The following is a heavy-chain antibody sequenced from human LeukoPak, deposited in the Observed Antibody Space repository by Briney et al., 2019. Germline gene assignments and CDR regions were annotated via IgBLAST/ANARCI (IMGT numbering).Heavy chain of an antibody. J-gene: IGHJ5*02. CDR1: GGSFSGYY. V-gene: IGHV4-34*01. Sequence: PSETLSLTCAVYGGSFSGYYWSWIRQPPGKGLEWIGEINHSGSTNYNPSLKSRVTISVDTSKNQFSLKLSSVTAADTAVYYCARVRLRHEWLPRRGWFDPWGQGTLVTVSS. D-gene: IGHD6-19*01. CDR3: ARVRLRHEWLPRRGWFDP. CDR2: INHSGST.